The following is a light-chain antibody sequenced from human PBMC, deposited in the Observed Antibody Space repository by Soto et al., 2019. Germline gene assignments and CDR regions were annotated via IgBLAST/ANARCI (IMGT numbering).Light chain of an antibody. Sequence: QSALTQPASVSGSPGQSITISCTGTSSDVGGYNYVSWYQQHPGKAPKLMIYDVSDRPSGISNRFSGSKSGNTASLTISGRQAEDEADYYCSTCTSSSTLPYVFGTGTKLTVL. J-gene: IGLJ1*01. CDR2: DVS. CDR1: SSDVGGYNY. CDR3: STCTSSSTLPYV. V-gene: IGLV2-14*01.